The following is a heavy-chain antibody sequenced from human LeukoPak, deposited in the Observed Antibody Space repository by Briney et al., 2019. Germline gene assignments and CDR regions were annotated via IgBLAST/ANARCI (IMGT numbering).Heavy chain of an antibody. CDR2: INPNSGGT. J-gene: IGHJ6*03. Sequence: ASVKVSCKASGYTFTGYYMHWVRQAPGQGLEWMGWINPNSGGTNYAQKFQGRVTMTRDTSISTAYMELSRLRSDDTAVYFCARGGYSSSSECYMDVWGKGTTVTVSS. V-gene: IGHV1-2*02. CDR3: ARGGYSSSSECYMDV. CDR1: GYTFTGYY. D-gene: IGHD6-6*01.